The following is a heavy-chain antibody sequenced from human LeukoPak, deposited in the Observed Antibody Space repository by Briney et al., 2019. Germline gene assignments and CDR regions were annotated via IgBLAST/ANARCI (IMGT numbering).Heavy chain of an antibody. CDR3: ASPVDVEMATITYFQH. Sequence: PGRSLRLSCAASGFTSSSYAMHWARQAPGKGLEWVAVISYDGSNKYYADSVKGRFTISRDNSKNTLYLQMNSLRAEDTAVYYCASPVDVEMATITYFQHWGQGTLVTVSS. CDR2: ISYDGSNK. J-gene: IGHJ1*01. CDR1: GFTSSSYA. V-gene: IGHV3-30*04. D-gene: IGHD5-24*01.